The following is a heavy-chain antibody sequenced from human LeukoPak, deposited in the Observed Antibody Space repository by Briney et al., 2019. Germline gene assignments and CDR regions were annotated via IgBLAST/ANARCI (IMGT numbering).Heavy chain of an antibody. Sequence: NPSETLSLTCAVSGYSISSGYYWGWIRQPPGKGLEWIGSIYHSGSTYYNPSLKSRVTISVDTSKNQFSLKLSSVTAADTAVYYCARLAVDNSWSHFDYWGQGTLVTVAS. J-gene: IGHJ4*02. D-gene: IGHD3-3*01. CDR2: IYHSGST. CDR3: ARLAVDNSWSHFDY. V-gene: IGHV4-38-2*01. CDR1: GYSISSGYY.